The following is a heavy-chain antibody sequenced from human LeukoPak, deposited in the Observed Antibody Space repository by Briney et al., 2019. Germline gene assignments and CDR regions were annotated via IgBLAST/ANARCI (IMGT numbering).Heavy chain of an antibody. CDR1: GFTFSSDG. V-gene: IGHV3-30*18. CDR3: AKGGYYYMDV. J-gene: IGHJ6*03. Sequence: GRSLRLSCAAAGFTFSSDGMHWVRQAPGNGLGWVAVISYDGSNNYYADSVKGRFTISRDNSKNTLYLQMNSLRAEDTAVYYCAKGGYYYMDVWGKGTTVTVSS. CDR2: ISYDGSNN.